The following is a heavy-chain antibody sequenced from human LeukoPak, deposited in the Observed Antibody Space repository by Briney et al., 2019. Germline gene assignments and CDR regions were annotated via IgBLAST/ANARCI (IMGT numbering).Heavy chain of an antibody. CDR3: ARDSPPLLSRGSSGPGYFDL. Sequence: GASVKVSCKASGGTFSSYAISWVRQAPGQGLEWMGRIIPIFGTANYAQKFQGSVTITTDESTSTAYMELSSLRSEDTAVYYCARDSPPLLSRGSSGPGYFDLWGRGTLVTVSS. J-gene: IGHJ2*01. V-gene: IGHV1-69*05. CDR2: IIPIFGTA. D-gene: IGHD6-6*01. CDR1: GGTFSSYA.